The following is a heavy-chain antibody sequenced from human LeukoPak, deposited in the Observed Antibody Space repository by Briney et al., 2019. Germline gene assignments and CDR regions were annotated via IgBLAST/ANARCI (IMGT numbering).Heavy chain of an antibody. CDR3: ARDKDDILTGYYKGSFDY. V-gene: IGHV1-69*06. CDR1: GGTFSSYA. CDR2: IIPICGTA. J-gene: IGHJ4*02. Sequence: ASVKVSCKASGGTFSSYAISWVRQAPGQGLEWMGGIIPICGTANYAQKFQGRVTITADKSTSTAYMELSSLRSEDTAVYYCARDKDDILTGYYKGSFDYWGQGTLVTVSS. D-gene: IGHD3-9*01.